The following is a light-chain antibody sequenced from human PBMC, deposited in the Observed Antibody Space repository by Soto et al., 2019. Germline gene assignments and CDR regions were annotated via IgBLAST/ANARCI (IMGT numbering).Light chain of an antibody. Sequence: QSVLTQPPSVSGAPGQRVTISCTGSSSNIGAGYDVHWYQQLPGTAPKLLIYGNSNRPSGVPDRFSGSKSGTSASLAITGLRAEDEADYYCQSYDSSLSGWVFGGGQADRP. CDR3: QSYDSSLSGWV. V-gene: IGLV1-40*01. CDR2: GNS. CDR1: SSNIGAGYD. J-gene: IGLJ3*02.